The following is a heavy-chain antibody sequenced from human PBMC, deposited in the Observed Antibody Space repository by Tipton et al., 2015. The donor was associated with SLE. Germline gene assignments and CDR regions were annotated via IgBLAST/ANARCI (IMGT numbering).Heavy chain of an antibody. V-gene: IGHV3-48*03. CDR2: ISSSGSTI. D-gene: IGHD7-27*01. CDR3: AKVRAGWGWGALDS. Sequence: SLRLSCAASGFTFSSYEMNWVRQAPGKGLEWVSYISSSGSTIYYADSVKGRFTISRDNSKNTLFLQMDSLRAEDTAVYYCAKVRAGWGWGALDSWGHGTLVTVSS. CDR1: GFTFSSYE. J-gene: IGHJ5*01.